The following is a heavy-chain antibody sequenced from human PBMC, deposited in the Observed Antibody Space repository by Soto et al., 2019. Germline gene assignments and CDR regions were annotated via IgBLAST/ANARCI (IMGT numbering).Heavy chain of an antibody. Sequence: PGGSLRLSCAASGFTFDDYAMHWVRQGPGKGLEWVAGISWNSGSISYADSVKGRFTISRDNAKNSLYLQMNSLRAEDTALYSCAKAWVTSVFYGMDVWGQGTTVTVSS. CDR2: ISWNSGSI. V-gene: IGHV3-9*01. J-gene: IGHJ6*02. D-gene: IGHD3-10*01. CDR3: AKAWVTSVFYGMDV. CDR1: GFTFDDYA.